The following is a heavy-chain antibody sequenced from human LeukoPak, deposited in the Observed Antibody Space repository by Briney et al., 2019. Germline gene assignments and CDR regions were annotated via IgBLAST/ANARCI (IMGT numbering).Heavy chain of an antibody. J-gene: IGHJ4*02. CDR2: IYYSGST. CDR1: GGSISSGGYY. Sequence: PSETLSLTCTVSGGSISSGGYYWSWIRQHPGKGLEWIGYIYYSGSTYYNPSLKSRVTVSVDTSKNQFSLKLSSVTAADTAVYYCARGGCNGYYFDYWGQGTLVTVSS. CDR3: ARGGCNGYYFDY. D-gene: IGHD5-24*01. V-gene: IGHV4-31*03.